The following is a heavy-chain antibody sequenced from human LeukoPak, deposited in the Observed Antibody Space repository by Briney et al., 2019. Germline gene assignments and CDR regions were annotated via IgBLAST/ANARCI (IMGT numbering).Heavy chain of an antibody. CDR2: ISYHGRDQ. CDR1: RFIFSNYA. V-gene: IGHV3-30*04. D-gene: IGHD5-18*01. CDR3: ARGLGYSYGYGIDY. J-gene: IGHJ4*02. Sequence: GGSLRLSCAASRFIFSNYAMHWVRQAPGKGLDWVAVISYHGRDQFYADSVKGRFTISRDSSKDTLYLQMNSLRTEDTAVYSCARGLGYSYGYGIDYWGQGTLVIASS.